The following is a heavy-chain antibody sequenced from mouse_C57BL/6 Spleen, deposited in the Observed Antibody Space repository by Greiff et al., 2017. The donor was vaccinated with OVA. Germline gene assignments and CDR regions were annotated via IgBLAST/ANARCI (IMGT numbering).Heavy chain of an antibody. Sequence: EVKLMESGGDLVKPGGSLKLSCAASGFTFSSYGMSWVRQTPDKRLEWVATISSGGSYTYYPDSVKGRFTISRDNAKNNLYLQMSSLKSEDTAMYDGARPDTVVAHWYFDVWGTGTTVTVSS. CDR1: GFTFSSYG. D-gene: IGHD1-1*01. CDR3: ARPDTVVAHWYFDV. CDR2: ISSGGSYT. V-gene: IGHV5-6*01. J-gene: IGHJ1*03.